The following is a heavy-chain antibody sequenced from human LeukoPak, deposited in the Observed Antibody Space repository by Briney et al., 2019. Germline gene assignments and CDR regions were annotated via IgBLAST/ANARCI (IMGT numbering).Heavy chain of an antibody. CDR3: ARENSSSWYKNWFDP. V-gene: IGHV1-18*01. CDR2: ISAYNGNT. CDR1: GYTFTSYG. D-gene: IGHD6-13*01. J-gene: IGHJ5*02. Sequence: ASVKVSCKASGYTFTSYGISWVRQAPGQGLEWMGWISAYNGNTNYAQKLQGRVTMTTDTSTSTAYMELRSLRSDDTAVYYCARENSSSWYKNWFDPWGQGTLVTVSS.